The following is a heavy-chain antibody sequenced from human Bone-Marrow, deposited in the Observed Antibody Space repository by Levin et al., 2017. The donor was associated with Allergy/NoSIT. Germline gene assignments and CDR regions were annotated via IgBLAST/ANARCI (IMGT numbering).Heavy chain of an antibody. V-gene: IGHV1-8*01. CDR2: MNPNSGNT. D-gene: IGHD6-19*01. CDR1: GYTFTTFD. CDR3: ARSVAGRGI. Sequence: ASVKVSCKASGYTFTTFDINWVRQATGQGLEWMGWMNPNSGNTAYAQKFQGRVNMTTDNSITTAFTELNSLTSEDTAVYYCARSVAGRGIWGQGTKVTVSS. J-gene: IGHJ3*02.